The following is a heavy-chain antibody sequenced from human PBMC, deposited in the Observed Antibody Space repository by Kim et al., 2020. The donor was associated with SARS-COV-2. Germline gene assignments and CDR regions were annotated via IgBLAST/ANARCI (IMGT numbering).Heavy chain of an antibody. J-gene: IGHJ4*02. V-gene: IGHV4-4*07. Sequence: YNPSLKGRVPMSVDTSKNQFSLKLSSVPAADTAVYYCACTIFGVVTLDYWGQGTLVTVSS. D-gene: IGHD3-3*01. CDR3: ACTIFGVVTLDY.